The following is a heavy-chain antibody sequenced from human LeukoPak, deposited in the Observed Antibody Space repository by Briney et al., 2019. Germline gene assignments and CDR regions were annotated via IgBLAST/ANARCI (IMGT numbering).Heavy chain of an antibody. Sequence: GGSLRLSCAASGFTFSSSAMSWVRQAPGKGLEWLSGISGSGGGTYYADSVKGRFTISRDDSKNTLYLQMHSLRAEDTAVYYCAKAGGSSGWLYWGQGTLVTVSS. CDR1: GFTFSSSA. D-gene: IGHD6-19*01. CDR3: AKAGGSSGWLY. CDR2: ISGSGGGT. V-gene: IGHV3-23*01. J-gene: IGHJ4*02.